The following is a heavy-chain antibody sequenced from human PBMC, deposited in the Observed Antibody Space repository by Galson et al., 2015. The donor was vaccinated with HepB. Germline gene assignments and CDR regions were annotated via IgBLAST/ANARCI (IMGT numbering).Heavy chain of an antibody. D-gene: IGHD6-6*01. CDR2: INPDGNER. CDR3: ARGIAARPKRVYYYYYMDV. CDR1: GFTVSSNY. V-gene: IGHV3-7*03. J-gene: IGHJ6*03. Sequence: SLRLSCAASGFTVSSNYMNWVRQAPGKGLEWVATINPDGNERYYVDSVKGRFTISRDNAQQSFYLQMNSLRVEDTAVYYCARGIAARPKRVYYYYYMDVWGKGTTVTVSS.